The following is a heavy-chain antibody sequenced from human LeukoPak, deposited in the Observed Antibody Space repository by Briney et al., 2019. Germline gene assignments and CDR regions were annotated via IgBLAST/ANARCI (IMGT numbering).Heavy chain of an antibody. J-gene: IGHJ4*02. CDR1: GFTFSSYE. CDR2: ISSSGSTI. V-gene: IGHV3-48*03. CDR3: ASCSGYFLGGGIDY. D-gene: IGHD3-22*01. Sequence: GGSLRLSCAASGFTFSSYEMNWVRQAPGKGLEWVSYISSSGSTIYYADSVKGRFTISRDNAKNSLYLQMNSLRAEDTAVYYCASCSGYFLGGGIDYWGQGTLVTVSS.